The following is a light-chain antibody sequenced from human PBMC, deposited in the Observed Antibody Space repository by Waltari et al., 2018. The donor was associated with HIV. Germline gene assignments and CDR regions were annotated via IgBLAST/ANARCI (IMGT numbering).Light chain of an antibody. J-gene: IGKJ3*01. CDR2: KAS. Sequence: DIQMTQSPSTLSASVGDRVTITCRPSQSISSWLAWYQQKPGKAPKLLIYKASSLESGVPSRFSGSGSGTEFTLTISSLQPDDFATYYCQQYNSYPLFTFGPGTKVDIK. V-gene: IGKV1-5*03. CDR3: QQYNSYPLFT. CDR1: QSISSW.